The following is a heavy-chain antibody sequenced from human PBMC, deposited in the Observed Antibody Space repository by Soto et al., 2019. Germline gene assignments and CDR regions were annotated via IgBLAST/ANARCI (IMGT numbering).Heavy chain of an antibody. V-gene: IGHV3-30*18. Sequence: PGGSLRLSCAASGFTFSSYGMHWVRQAPGKGLEWVAVISYDGSNKYYADSVKGRFTISRDNSKNTLYLQMNSLRAEDTAVYYCAKALGWNDDDYFDYWGQGTLVTVSS. CDR3: AKALGWNDDDYFDY. CDR1: GFTFSSYG. CDR2: ISYDGSNK. D-gene: IGHD1-1*01. J-gene: IGHJ4*02.